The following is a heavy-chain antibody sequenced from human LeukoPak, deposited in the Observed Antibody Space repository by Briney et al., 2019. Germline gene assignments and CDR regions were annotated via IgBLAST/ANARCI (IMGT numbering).Heavy chain of an antibody. V-gene: IGHV7-4-1*02. CDR2: INTNTGNP. J-gene: IGHJ5*02. CDR3: ARGGTITMIVVDPASSACP. D-gene: IGHD3-22*01. Sequence: ASVKVSCKASGYTFTSYAMNWVRQAPGQGREWMGWINTNTGNPTYAQGFTGRFVFSLDTSVSTAYLQISSLKAEDTAVYYCARGGTITMIVVDPASSACPWGQGGLVTVSS. CDR1: GYTFTSYA.